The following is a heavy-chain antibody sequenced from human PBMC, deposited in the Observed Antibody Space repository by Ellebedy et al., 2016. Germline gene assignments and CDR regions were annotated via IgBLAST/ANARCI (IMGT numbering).Heavy chain of an antibody. CDR3: ARDPRPYLRYGHFDF. J-gene: IGHJ4*02. V-gene: IGHV3-64*01. CDR2: ISSNGGST. Sequence: GGSLRLSCAASGFTFSGYAMHWVRQAPGKGLEYVSAISSNGGSTYYGSSVKGRFTISRDNSKNSVFLQMNSLRADDTAVYYCARDPRPYLRYGHFDFWGQGTLVTVSS. D-gene: IGHD3-9*01. CDR1: GFTFSGYA.